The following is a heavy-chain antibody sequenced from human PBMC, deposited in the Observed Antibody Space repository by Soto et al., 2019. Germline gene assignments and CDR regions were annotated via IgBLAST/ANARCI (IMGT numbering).Heavy chain of an antibody. CDR1: GFTFDDYT. Sequence: GVSLRLSCAASGFTFDDYTMHWVRQAPGEGLEWVSLISWDGYSTYYTDSVKGRFTISRDNSRNSLYLQMNSLRTEDTALYYCAKDIAYRGYGRFDPWGLGTLVTVS. CDR2: ISWDGYST. V-gene: IGHV3-43*01. D-gene: IGHD5-12*01. CDR3: AKDIAYRGYGRFDP. J-gene: IGHJ5*02.